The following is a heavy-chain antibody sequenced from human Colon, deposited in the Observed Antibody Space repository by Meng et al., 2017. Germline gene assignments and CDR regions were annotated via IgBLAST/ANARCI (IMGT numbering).Heavy chain of an antibody. J-gene: IGHJ4*02. D-gene: IGHD4-17*01. Sequence: SVMVFCKASGGTFSSYTISWVRQAPGQGLEWMGRIIPILGIANYAQKFQGRVTITADKSTSTAYMELSSLRSEDTAVYYCARVATYYGDYDYWGQGTLVTVSS. CDR1: GGTFSSYT. CDR3: ARVATYYGDYDY. CDR2: IIPILGIA. V-gene: IGHV1-69*02.